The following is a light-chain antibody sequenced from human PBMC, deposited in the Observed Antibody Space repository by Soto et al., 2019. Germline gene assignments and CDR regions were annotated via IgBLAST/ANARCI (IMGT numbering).Light chain of an antibody. CDR1: RSNIGSNY. Sequence: QSVLTQPPSASGTPGQRVTISCSGSRSNIGSNYVYWYQQLPGTAPKLLIYRNNQRPSGVPDRFSGSKSGTSASLAISGLRSEDEADYYCAAWDDRLSGHVVFGGGTKLTVL. CDR2: RNN. CDR3: AAWDDRLSGHVV. J-gene: IGLJ2*01. V-gene: IGLV1-47*01.